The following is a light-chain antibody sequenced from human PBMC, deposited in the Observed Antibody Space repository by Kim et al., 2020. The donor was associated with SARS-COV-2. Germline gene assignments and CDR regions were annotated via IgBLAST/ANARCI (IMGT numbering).Light chain of an antibody. CDR1: SFGINH. CDR2: YNS. CDR3: QVWDCNDYFYVV. J-gene: IGLJ2*01. Sequence: GRITCGGNSFGINHVHWYRQKPDQAPVLVMFYNSDRPSGIPERFSGSDAGTTATLTISRVEAGDEADYYCQVWDCNDYFYVVFGGGTQLTVL. V-gene: IGLV3-21*01.